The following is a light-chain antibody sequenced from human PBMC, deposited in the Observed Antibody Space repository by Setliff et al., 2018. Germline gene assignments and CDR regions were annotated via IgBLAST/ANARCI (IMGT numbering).Light chain of an antibody. CDR1: SSDVGSYDL. Sequence: QSVLTQPASVSGSPGQSITISCSGTSSDVGSYDLVSWYQQHPGKAPKLIIYGVSNRPSGVSSRFPGSKSGNTASLTISGLQTEDEADYYCTAYTSGTTYVFGTGTKVTVL. CDR3: TAYTSGTTYV. CDR2: GVS. V-gene: IGLV2-14*03. J-gene: IGLJ1*01.